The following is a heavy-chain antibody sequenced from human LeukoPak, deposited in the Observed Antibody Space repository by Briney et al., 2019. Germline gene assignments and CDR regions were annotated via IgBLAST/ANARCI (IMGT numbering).Heavy chain of an antibody. J-gene: IGHJ6*02. Sequence: GGSLRLSCAASGFTFSSYAMSWVRQAPGKGLEWVSAISGSGGSTYYADSVKGRFTISRDNSKNTLYLQMNSLRAEDTAVYYCAKDRSGDYDFWSGYQRYGMDVWGQGTTVTVSS. CDR2: ISGSGGST. D-gene: IGHD3-3*01. CDR3: AKDRSGDYDFWSGYQRYGMDV. V-gene: IGHV3-23*01. CDR1: GFTFSSYA.